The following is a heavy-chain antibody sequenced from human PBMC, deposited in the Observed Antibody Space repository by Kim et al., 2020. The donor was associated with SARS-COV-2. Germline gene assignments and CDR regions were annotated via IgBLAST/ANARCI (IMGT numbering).Heavy chain of an antibody. CDR1: GFTFSNAW. D-gene: IGHD3-22*01. CDR2: IKSKTDGRTT. CDR3: TTDSQNYYDSSGYYYYYYGMDV. V-gene: IGHV3-15*01. Sequence: GGSLRLSCVASGFTFSNAWMSWVRQAPGKGLEWVGRIKSKTDGRTTDYAAPVKGRFTISRDDSKNTLYLQMNSLKTEDTAVYYCTTDSQNYYDSSGYYYYYYGMDVWGQGTTVTVSS. J-gene: IGHJ6*02.